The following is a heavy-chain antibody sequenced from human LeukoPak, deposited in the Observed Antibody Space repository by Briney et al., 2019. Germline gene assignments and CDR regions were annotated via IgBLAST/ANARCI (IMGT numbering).Heavy chain of an antibody. J-gene: IGHJ6*03. Sequence: SETLSLTCSVSGYSISSDYYWGCIRQPPGKGLEWIGFIYYSGSTYYNPSLKSRVTISVDTSKNQFSLKLSSVTAADTAVYYCARDLGYSSSSYYYYYYYMDVWGKGTTVTVSS. CDR3: ARDLGYSSSSYYYYYYYMDV. D-gene: IGHD6-6*01. V-gene: IGHV4-38-2*02. CDR1: GYSISSDYY. CDR2: IYYSGST.